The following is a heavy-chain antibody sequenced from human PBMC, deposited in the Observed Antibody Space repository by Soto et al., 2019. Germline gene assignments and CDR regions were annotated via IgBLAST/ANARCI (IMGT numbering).Heavy chain of an antibody. CDR2: ISGSGGST. Sequence: EVQLLESGGGLVQPGGSLRLSCAASGVTFSSYAMSWVRQAPGKGLEWVSAISGSGGSTYYADSVKGRFTISRDNSKNTLYLQMNSLRAEDTAVYYCAKGGITIFGVVITLSDAFDIWGQGTMVTVSS. V-gene: IGHV3-23*01. CDR1: GVTFSSYA. D-gene: IGHD3-3*01. J-gene: IGHJ3*02. CDR3: AKGGITIFGVVITLSDAFDI.